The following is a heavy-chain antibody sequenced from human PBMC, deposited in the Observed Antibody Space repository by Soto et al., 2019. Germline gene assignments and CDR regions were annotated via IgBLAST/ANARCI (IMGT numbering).Heavy chain of an antibody. J-gene: IGHJ6*02. D-gene: IGHD3-16*02. CDR2: IYWDNDK. CDR3: AHVTITYGGAIGDEAFDL. V-gene: IGHV2-5*02. Sequence: QITLKESGPPLVHPTQTLTLTCDFSGFSLTTKGVGVGWIRQPPGEALEWVAVIYWDNDKRYSPSLQSRLTINKATSKNQVVLSMINMDPVDTATYFCAHVTITYGGAIGDEAFDLWGQGTMVIVSS. CDR1: GFSLTTKGVG.